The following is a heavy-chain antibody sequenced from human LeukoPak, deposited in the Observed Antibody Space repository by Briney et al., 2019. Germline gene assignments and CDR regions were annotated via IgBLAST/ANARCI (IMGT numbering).Heavy chain of an antibody. CDR2: IYHSGST. CDR1: GYSISSGYY. D-gene: IGHD3-9*01. Sequence: PSETLSLTCTVSGYSISSGYYWGWIRPPPGKGLEWIGSIYHSGSTYYNPSLKSRVTISVDTSKNQFSLKLSSVTAADTAVYYCARDGDILTGYYKGWFDPWGQGTLVTVSS. V-gene: IGHV4-38-2*02. J-gene: IGHJ5*02. CDR3: ARDGDILTGYYKGWFDP.